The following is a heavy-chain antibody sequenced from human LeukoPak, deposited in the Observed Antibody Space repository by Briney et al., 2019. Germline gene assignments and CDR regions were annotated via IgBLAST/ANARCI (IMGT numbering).Heavy chain of an antibody. CDR1: GFTFSSYG. D-gene: IGHD6-19*01. Sequence: GGSLRLSCAASGFTFSSYGMHWVRQAPGKGLEWVAFIRYDGSNKYYAASVKGRFTISRDNSKNTLYLQMNSLGAEDTAVYYCARRSGIAVAGAFDYWGQGTLVTVSS. V-gene: IGHV3-30*02. J-gene: IGHJ4*02. CDR2: IRYDGSNK. CDR3: ARRSGIAVAGAFDY.